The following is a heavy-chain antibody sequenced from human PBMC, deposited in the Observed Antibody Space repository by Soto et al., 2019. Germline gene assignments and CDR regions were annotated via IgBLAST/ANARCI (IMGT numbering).Heavy chain of an antibody. J-gene: IGHJ4*02. CDR2: IYYSGST. CDR3: ARVLPFLSSAYFDY. CDR1: GGSVSSGSYY. V-gene: IGHV4-61*01. D-gene: IGHD3-10*01. Sequence: SETLSLTCTVSGGSVSSGSYYWSWIRQPPGKGLEWIGYIYYSGSTNYNPSLKSRVTISVDTSKNQFSLKLSSVTAADTAVYYCARVLPFLSSAYFDYWGQGTLVTVSS.